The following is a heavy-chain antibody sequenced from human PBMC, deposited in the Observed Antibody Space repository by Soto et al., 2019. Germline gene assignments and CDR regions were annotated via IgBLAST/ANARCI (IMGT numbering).Heavy chain of an antibody. CDR1: GGSIGSPNFY. J-gene: IGHJ1*01. CDR2: VYYNGTT. V-gene: IGHV4-31*03. Sequence: QVQLQESGPGLVKPSQTLSLTCRVSGGSIGSPNFYWSWIRQHPGKGLEWLGYVYYNGTTYYNPSLKSRVSISVDTSKNQLSLMLSSVSAADTAVYFCVREPRLFIWFGELQDCGRGTLVTVSS. D-gene: IGHD3-10*01. CDR3: VREPRLFIWFGELQD.